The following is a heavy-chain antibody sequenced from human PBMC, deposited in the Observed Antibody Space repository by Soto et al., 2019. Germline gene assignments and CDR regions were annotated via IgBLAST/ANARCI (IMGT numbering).Heavy chain of an antibody. Sequence: GGSLRLSCAASGFTFSSYAMSWVRQAPGKGLEWVSAISGSGGSTYYADSVKGRFTISRDNSKNTLYLQMNSQRAEDTAVYYCAKGSTGYSSGWHRYIYYYYYGMDVWGQGTTVTVSS. J-gene: IGHJ6*02. V-gene: IGHV3-23*01. CDR1: GFTFSSYA. D-gene: IGHD6-19*01. CDR3: AKGSTGYSSGWHRYIYYYYYGMDV. CDR2: ISGSGGST.